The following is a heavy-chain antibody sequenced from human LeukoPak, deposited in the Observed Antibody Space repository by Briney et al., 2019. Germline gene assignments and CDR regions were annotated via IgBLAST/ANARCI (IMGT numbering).Heavy chain of an antibody. CDR3: ARRVLGNSPWSGFDY. D-gene: IGHD4-23*01. CDR1: GFTFSSYS. Sequence: GGSLRLSYAASGFTFSSYSMNWVRQAPGKGLEWVSSISSSSSYIYYADSVKGRFTISRDNAKNSLYLQMNSLRAEDTAVYYCARRVLGNSPWSGFDYWGQGTLVTVSS. V-gene: IGHV3-21*01. CDR2: ISSSSSYI. J-gene: IGHJ4*02.